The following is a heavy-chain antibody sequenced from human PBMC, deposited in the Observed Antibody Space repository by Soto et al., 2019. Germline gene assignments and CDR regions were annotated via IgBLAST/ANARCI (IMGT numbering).Heavy chain of an antibody. CDR3: ARTPWYGYTGSYFAY. J-gene: IGHJ4*02. D-gene: IGHD5-18*01. V-gene: IGHV4-4*02. Sequence: QVQLQESGPGLVKPSGTLSLTCAVSGGSISSSNWWSWVRQPPGKGLEWIGEIYHSGSTNYNPSLRRRATLSVDKSKTQVSLKLSSVTAADPAVDSCARTPWYGYTGSYFAYWGQGTLVTVSS. CDR1: GGSISSSNW. CDR2: IYHSGST.